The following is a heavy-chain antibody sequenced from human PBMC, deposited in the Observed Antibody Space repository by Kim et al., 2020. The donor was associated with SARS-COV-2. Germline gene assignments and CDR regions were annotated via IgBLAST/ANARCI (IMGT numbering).Heavy chain of an antibody. V-gene: IGHV1-3*01. CDR1: GYTFTSYA. J-gene: IGHJ4*02. CDR2: INAGNGNT. CDR3: ARDQHYDFWSGFFFSD. D-gene: IGHD3-3*01. Sequence: ASVKVSCKASGYTFTSYAMHWVRQAPGQRLEWRGWINAGNGNTKYSQKFQGRVTITRDTSASTAYMELSSLRSEDTAVYYCARDQHYDFWSGFFFSDWGEVTLVTVSS.